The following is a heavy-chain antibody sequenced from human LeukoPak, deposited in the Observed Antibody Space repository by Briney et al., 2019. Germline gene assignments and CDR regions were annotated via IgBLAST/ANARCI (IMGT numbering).Heavy chain of an antibody. CDR3: ARDGTVTAGPFDP. CDR2: ISGSGVST. Sequence: QSGGSLRLSCAASGFTFSSYAMSWVRQAPGKGLEWVSAISGSGVSTYYTDSVKGRFTISRDNSKSTLYLQMNSLRVEDTAVYYCARDGTVTAGPFDPWGRGTLVTISS. CDR1: GFTFSSYA. D-gene: IGHD4-11*01. J-gene: IGHJ5*02. V-gene: IGHV3-23*01.